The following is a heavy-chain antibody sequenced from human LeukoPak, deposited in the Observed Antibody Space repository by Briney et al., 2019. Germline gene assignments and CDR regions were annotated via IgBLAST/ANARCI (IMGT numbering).Heavy chain of an antibody. D-gene: IGHD1-26*01. CDR1: GGSITSSTYY. CDR2: IFYSGSAGGST. Sequence: SSETLSLTCTVSGGSITSSTYYWGWIRQPPGKGLEWIGTIFYSGSAGGSTYYNPSLKSRVSISVDTSKKQFSLNLSSVTAADTAVYYCARRSGSYFYFFDYWGQGTLVTVSS. J-gene: IGHJ4*02. CDR3: ARRSGSYFYFFDY. V-gene: IGHV4-39*01.